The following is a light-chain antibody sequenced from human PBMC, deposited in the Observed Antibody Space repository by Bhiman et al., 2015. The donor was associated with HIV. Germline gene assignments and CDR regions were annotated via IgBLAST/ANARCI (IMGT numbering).Light chain of an antibody. CDR2: ENN. Sequence: QSVLTQPPSVSAAPGQKVTISCSGSSSNIGNNYVSWYQQFPGTAPKLLIYENNKRPSGIPDRFSASKSGTSATLGITGLQTGDEADYYCGTWDGSLSVFVFGTGTKVTVL. J-gene: IGLJ1*01. CDR1: SSNIGNNY. CDR3: GTWDGSLSVFV. V-gene: IGLV1-51*02.